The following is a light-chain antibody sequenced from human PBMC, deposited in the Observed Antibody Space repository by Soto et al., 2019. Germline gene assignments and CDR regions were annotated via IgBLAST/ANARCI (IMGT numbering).Light chain of an antibody. CDR1: SSNIGAGYD. CDR2: GNS. V-gene: IGLV1-40*01. Sequence: QSELTQPPSVSGAPGQRVTISCTGSSSNIGAGYDVHWYQQLPGTAPKLLIYGNSNRPSGVPDRFSGSKSGTSASLAITGLRAEDEADYYCQSYDSSLSGWVFGGGTKRTVL. CDR3: QSYDSSLSGWV. J-gene: IGLJ3*02.